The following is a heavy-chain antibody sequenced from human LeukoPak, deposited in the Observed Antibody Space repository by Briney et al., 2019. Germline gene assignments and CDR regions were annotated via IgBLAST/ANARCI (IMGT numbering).Heavy chain of an antibody. CDR2: INHSGST. J-gene: IGHJ6*02. D-gene: IGHD1-26*01. CDR3: ARGRRGRALYYYYYGMDV. V-gene: IGHV4-34*01. Sequence: SETLSLTCAVYGGSFSGYYWSWIRQPPGKGLEWIGEINHSGSTNYNPSLKSRVTISVDTSKNQFSLKLSSVTAADTAVYYCARGRRGRALYYYYYGMDVWGQGTTVTVSS. CDR1: GGSFSGYY.